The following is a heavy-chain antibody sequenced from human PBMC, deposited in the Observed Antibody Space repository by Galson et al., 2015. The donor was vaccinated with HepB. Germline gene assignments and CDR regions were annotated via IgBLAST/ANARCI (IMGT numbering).Heavy chain of an antibody. D-gene: IGHD1-26*01. CDR2: ISGRGGST. CDR1: GFAFSSYA. Sequence: SLRLSCAASGFAFSSYAMSWVRQAPGKGLEWVSSISGRGGSTYYADFVKGRFTISRDNSKNTLYLQMNSLRAEDTAVYYCAKVGPLGATFYYSGTDVCCQGPLVPASS. V-gene: IGHV3-23*01. CDR3: AKVGPLGATFYYSGTDV. J-gene: IGHJ6*02.